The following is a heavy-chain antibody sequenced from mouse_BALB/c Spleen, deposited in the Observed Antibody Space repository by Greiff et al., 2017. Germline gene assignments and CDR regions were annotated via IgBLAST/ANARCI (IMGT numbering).Heavy chain of an antibody. CDR1: GYTFTDYA. D-gene: IGHD1-1*01. CDR3: ASCSSYGYFDV. Sequence: QVQLQQSGPELVRPGVSVKISCKGSGYTFTDYAMHWVKQSHAKSLEWIGVINTYSGNTNYNQKFKGKATTTVDKSSSTAYMELARLTSEDSAIYYCASCSSYGYFDVWGAGTTVTVSS. V-gene: IGHV1-67*01. CDR2: INTYSGNT. J-gene: IGHJ1*01.